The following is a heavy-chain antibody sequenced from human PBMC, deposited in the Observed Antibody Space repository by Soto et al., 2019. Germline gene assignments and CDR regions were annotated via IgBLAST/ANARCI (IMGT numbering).Heavy chain of an antibody. CDR2: IKSEADGGTT. CDR1: GFSFSNAW. Sequence: SLRLSCPASGFSFSNAWMNLVRLAPGKGLEWVGRIKSEADGGTTDYAAPVKGRFIISRDDSESTLYLQVNSLKTEDTGIYYCARSYRRDYFDYWGQGILVTVSS. D-gene: IGHD3-10*01. CDR3: ARSYRRDYFDY. V-gene: IGHV3-15*07. J-gene: IGHJ4*02.